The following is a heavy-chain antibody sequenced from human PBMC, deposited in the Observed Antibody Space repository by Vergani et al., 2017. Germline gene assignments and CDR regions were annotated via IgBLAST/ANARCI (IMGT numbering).Heavy chain of an antibody. CDR3: AGDDSSSGDYYYYGMDV. CDR2: ISSNGGST. D-gene: IGHD6-19*01. Sequence: EVQLVESGGGLVQPGGSLRLSCAASGFTFSSYAMHWVRQAPGKGLEYVSAISSNGGSTYYANSVKGRFTISRDNSKNTLYLQMGSLRAEDMAVNYCAGDDSSSGDYYYYGMDVWGQGTTVTVSS. J-gene: IGHJ6*02. CDR1: GFTFSSYA. V-gene: IGHV3-64*01.